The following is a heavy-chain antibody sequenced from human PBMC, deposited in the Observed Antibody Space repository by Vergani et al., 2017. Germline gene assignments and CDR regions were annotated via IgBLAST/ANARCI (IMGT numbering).Heavy chain of an antibody. Sequence: QVQLVQSGAEVKKPGASVKVSCKASGYTFTGYYMHWVRQAPGQGLEWMGWINPNSGGTNYAQKFQGRVTMTTDTSTSTAYMELRSLRSDDTAVYYCARGRPVVGATDDYWGQGTLVTVSS. V-gene: IGHV1-2*02. CDR3: ARGRPVVGATDDY. CDR2: INPNSGGT. CDR1: GYTFTGYY. J-gene: IGHJ4*02. D-gene: IGHD1-26*01.